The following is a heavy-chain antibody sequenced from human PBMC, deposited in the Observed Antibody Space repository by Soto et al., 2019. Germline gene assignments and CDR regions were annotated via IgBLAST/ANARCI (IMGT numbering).Heavy chain of an antibody. CDR1: GYSFTSYW. V-gene: IGHV5-51*01. CDR3: ASLIGVVTDSYYFDY. D-gene: IGHD2-21*02. J-gene: IGHJ4*02. CDR2: ISPADSDT. Sequence: GESLKISCNGSGYSFTSYWIAWVRQMPGKGLEWMGIISPADSDTKYSPSFQGQVTISADKSISAASLQWSSLKASDTAMYYCASLIGVVTDSYYFDYWGQGTMVTVSS.